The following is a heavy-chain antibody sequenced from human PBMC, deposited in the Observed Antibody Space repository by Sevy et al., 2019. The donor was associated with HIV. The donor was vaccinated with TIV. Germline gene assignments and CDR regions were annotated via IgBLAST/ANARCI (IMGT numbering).Heavy chain of an antibody. Sequence: GGNLRLSCTASGFTFGDYCMSWVRQAPGKGLEWVAFLKSDVYGGTVDHAASVRGRFVISRDDSKTIAYLQMNDLKTEDTGVYYCTRWKAAQSIFDYWGQGALVTVSS. CDR2: LKSDVYGGTV. V-gene: IGHV3-49*04. CDR3: TRWKAAQSIFDY. CDR1: GFTFGDYC. J-gene: IGHJ4*02. D-gene: IGHD6-13*01.